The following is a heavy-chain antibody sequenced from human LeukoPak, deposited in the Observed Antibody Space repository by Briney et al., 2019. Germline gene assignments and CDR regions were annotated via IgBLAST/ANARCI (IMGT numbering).Heavy chain of an antibody. Sequence: SSETLSLTCTVSGGSVSSSSYYWGCIRQPAGKGLEWIGRIYTSGSTNYNPSLKSRVTMSVDTSKNQFSLKLSSVTAADTAVYYCAREVAAWELPDYWGQGTLVTVSS. CDR1: GGSVSSSSYY. CDR3: AREVAAWELPDY. CDR2: IYTSGST. J-gene: IGHJ4*02. V-gene: IGHV4-61*02. D-gene: IGHD1-26*01.